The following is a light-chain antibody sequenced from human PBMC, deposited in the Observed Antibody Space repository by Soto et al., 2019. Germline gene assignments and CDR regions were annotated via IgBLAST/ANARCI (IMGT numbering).Light chain of an antibody. J-gene: IGLJ1*01. V-gene: IGLV2-14*03. Sequence: HSVLTQPASVSGSPGQSITISCTGTSSDVGNYNYVSWYQHHPGKAPKLMIYDVSNRPSGVSNRFSGSKSGNTASLTISGLQAEDEADYYCSSYTSSSTPCVFGTGNKVTVL. CDR2: DVS. CDR1: SSDVGNYNY. CDR3: SSYTSSSTPCV.